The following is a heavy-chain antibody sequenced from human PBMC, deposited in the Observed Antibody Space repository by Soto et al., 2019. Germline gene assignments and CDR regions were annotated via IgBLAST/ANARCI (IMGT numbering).Heavy chain of an antibody. CDR2: TYYRSNWRH. J-gene: IGHJ4*02. CDR1: GVSVSSNTAA. Sequence: PSQTLSLTCAISGVSVSSNTAAWDWIRSSPSRGLEWLGRTYYRSNWRHDYAVSVKSRITVNPDTSKNHFSLQLNSVTPADTAVYYCARGVPGSGFDLWGQGTLVTVS. D-gene: IGHD6-19*01. V-gene: IGHV6-1*01. CDR3: ARGVPGSGFDL.